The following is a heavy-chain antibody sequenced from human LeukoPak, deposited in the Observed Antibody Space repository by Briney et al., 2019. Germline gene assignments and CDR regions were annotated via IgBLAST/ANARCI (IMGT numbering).Heavy chain of an antibody. CDR1: GFTFDDYG. Sequence: GGSLRLSCAASGFTFDDYGMSWVRQAPGKGLEWVSSINWNGGCTGYADSVKGRFTISRDDAKNSLYLQMNSLRAEDTASYYCARAETTGIQGWLPVHNWGQGTLVTVSS. CDR3: ARAETTGIQGWLPVHN. CDR2: INWNGGCT. J-gene: IGHJ4*02. V-gene: IGHV3-20*04. D-gene: IGHD5-18*01.